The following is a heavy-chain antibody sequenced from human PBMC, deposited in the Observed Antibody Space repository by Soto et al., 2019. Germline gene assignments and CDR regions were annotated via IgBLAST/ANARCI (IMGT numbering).Heavy chain of an antibody. J-gene: IGHJ4*02. CDR3: ARESEDLTSNFDY. Sequence: GGSLRLSCAASGFTFSRYSMNWVRQAPGKGLEWVSSISSTTNYIYYADSMKGRFTVSRDNAKNSVYLDMNSLSAEDTAVYYCARESEDLTSNFDYWGQGTLVTVSS. CDR2: ISSTTNYI. CDR1: GFTFSRYS. V-gene: IGHV3-21*01.